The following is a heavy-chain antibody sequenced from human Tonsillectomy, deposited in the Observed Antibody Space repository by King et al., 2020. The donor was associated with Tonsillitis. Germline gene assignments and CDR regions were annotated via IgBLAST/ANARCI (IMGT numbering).Heavy chain of an antibody. CDR1: GGSISSYY. Sequence: VQLQESGPGLVKPSETLSLTCTVSGGSISSYYWSWIRQPPGKGLEWIGYIYYSGITNYNPSLKSRVTISVDTSKNQFSLKLSPVTAADTAVYYCARSSGWYFDYWGQGTLVTVSS. V-gene: IGHV4-59*01. D-gene: IGHD6-19*01. CDR2: IYYSGIT. CDR3: ARSSGWYFDY. J-gene: IGHJ4*02.